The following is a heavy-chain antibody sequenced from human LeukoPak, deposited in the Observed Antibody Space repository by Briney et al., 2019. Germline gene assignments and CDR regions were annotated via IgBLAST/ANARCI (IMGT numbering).Heavy chain of an antibody. J-gene: IGHJ4*02. CDR1: GASFKTSY. Sequence: SETLSLTCTVSGASFKTSYWTWIRQPPGRGLEWIGFIYYSGSTNYNPSLKSRVTISVDTSKNQFSLKLSSVTAADTAVYYCAKNGGSYFPFDYWGQGTLVTVSS. V-gene: IGHV4-59*01. CDR2: IYYSGST. D-gene: IGHD1-26*01. CDR3: AKNGGSYFPFDY.